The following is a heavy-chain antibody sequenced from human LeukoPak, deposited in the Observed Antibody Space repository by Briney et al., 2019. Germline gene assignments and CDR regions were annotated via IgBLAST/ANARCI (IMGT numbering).Heavy chain of an antibody. CDR3: ARDSGNWFDP. D-gene: IGHD3-10*01. CDR1: GGPINSGSYS. Sequence: PSQTLSLTCTVSGGPINSGSYSWTWIRQPPGKGLEWIGYIHYSGSTNYNPSLKSRVTISVDTSKNQFSLRLSSVTAADTAVYYCARDSGNWFDPWGQGTLVTVSS. J-gene: IGHJ5*02. CDR2: IHYSGST. V-gene: IGHV4-61*01.